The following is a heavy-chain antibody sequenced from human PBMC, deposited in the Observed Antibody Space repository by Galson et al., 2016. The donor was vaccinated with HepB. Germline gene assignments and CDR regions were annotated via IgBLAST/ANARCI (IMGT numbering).Heavy chain of an antibody. Sequence: SLRLSCAVSGFTVSSDYMSWVRQAPGKELEWVSVIYSGGDTYYADSVKGRFTISRDNSKNTLYLQMSSLRTEDTAVYFCARDPGLRNGMGGWGKGTTVTLSS. D-gene: IGHD4-17*01. CDR3: ARDPGLRNGMGG. CDR1: GFTVSSDY. J-gene: IGHJ6*04. CDR2: IYSGGDT. V-gene: IGHV3-66*02.